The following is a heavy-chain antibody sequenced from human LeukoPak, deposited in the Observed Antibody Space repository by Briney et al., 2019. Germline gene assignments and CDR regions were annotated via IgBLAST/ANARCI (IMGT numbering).Heavy chain of an antibody. CDR1: GFTFSTYC. V-gene: IGHV3-7*03. D-gene: IGHD6-13*01. CDR2: INKDGSEE. CDR3: AREAVHCGGSSCLKAY. J-gene: IGHJ4*02. Sequence: GRSLRLSCAASGFTFSTYCMSWVRHAPGKGLEWVANINKDGSEEHYLDSVKGRFPISRDNAQNSLFLQKNSLRAEDTGVYHCAREAVHCGGSSCLKAYWGQGNLVTVSS.